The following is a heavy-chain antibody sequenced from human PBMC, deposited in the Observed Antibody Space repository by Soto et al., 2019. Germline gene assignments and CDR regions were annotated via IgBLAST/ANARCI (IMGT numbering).Heavy chain of an antibody. CDR2: IYYSGST. CDR3: ARRDCSGGSCYGGDWFDP. J-gene: IGHJ5*02. Sequence: QLQLQESGPGLVKPSETLSLTCTVSGGSISSSSYYWGWIRQPPGKGLEWIGSIYYSGSTYYNPSLKSRVTLSVDTSKNQFSLKLSSVTAADTAVYYCARRDCSGGSCYGGDWFDPWGQGTLVTVSS. D-gene: IGHD2-15*01. V-gene: IGHV4-39*01. CDR1: GGSISSSSYY.